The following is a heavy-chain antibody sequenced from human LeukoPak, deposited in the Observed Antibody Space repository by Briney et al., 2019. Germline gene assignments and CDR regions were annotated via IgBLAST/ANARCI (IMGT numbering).Heavy chain of an antibody. J-gene: IGHJ4*02. Sequence: GGSLRLSCAASGFTFDDYGMSWVRQAPGKGLEWVSGINWNGGSTGYADSVKGRFTISRDNAKNSLYLQMNSLRAEDTATYYCARGFYDYVWGELDYWGQGTLVTVSS. CDR2: INWNGGST. CDR1: GFTFDDYG. CDR3: ARGFYDYVWGELDY. V-gene: IGHV3-20*04. D-gene: IGHD3-16*01.